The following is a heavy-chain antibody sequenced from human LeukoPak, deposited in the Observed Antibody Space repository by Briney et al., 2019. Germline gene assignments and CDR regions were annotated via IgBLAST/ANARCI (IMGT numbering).Heavy chain of an antibody. D-gene: IGHD6-13*01. CDR3: TRRPYSSSWYYFDY. Sequence: PGGSLRLSCVASGFTFSDHYMDWVRQAPGKGLEWVANIKQDGSEKYYVDSVKGRITISRDNAKNSLYLQMNSLRAEDTAVYYCTRRPYSSSWYYFDYWGQGTLVTVSS. V-gene: IGHV3-7*01. J-gene: IGHJ4*02. CDR1: GFTFSDHY. CDR2: IKQDGSEK.